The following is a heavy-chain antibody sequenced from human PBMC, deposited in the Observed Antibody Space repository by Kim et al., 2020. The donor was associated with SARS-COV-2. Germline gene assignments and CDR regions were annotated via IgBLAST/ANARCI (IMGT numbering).Heavy chain of an antibody. V-gene: IGHV4-34*01. CDR3: ARGDSIDYYDSSGPSGMDV. D-gene: IGHD3-22*01. J-gene: IGHJ6*02. Sequence: RVTISVDTSKNQFSLKLSSVTAADTAVYYCARGDSIDYYDSSGPSGMDVWGQGTTVTVSS.